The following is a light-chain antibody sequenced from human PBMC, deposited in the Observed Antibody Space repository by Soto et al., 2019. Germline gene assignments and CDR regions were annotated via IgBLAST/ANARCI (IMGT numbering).Light chain of an antibody. J-gene: IGLJ3*02. V-gene: IGLV2-23*02. Sequence: QAVVTQPASVSGSPGQSITISCTGASSDVGSYNLVSWYQQHPGKAPKVMIYEVSKRPSGVSNRFSGSKSGYTASLTISGLQAEDEADYYCCSYSGGNNWVFGGGTKVTVL. CDR3: CSYSGGNNWV. CDR1: SSDVGSYNL. CDR2: EVS.